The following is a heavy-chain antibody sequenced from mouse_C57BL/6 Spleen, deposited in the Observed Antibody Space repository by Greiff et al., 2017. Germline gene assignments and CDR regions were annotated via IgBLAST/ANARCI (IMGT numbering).Heavy chain of an antibody. J-gene: IGHJ1*03. V-gene: IGHV1-82*01. CDR1: GYAFSSSW. CDR3: ARLAGSACWYFDV. Sequence: QVQLKESGPELVKPGASVKISCKASGYAFSSSWMNWVKQRPGKGLEWIGRIYPGDGDTNYNGKFKGKATLTADKSSSTAYMQLSSLTSEDSAVYFCARLAGSACWYFDVWGTGTTVTVSS. D-gene: IGHD1-1*01. CDR2: IYPGDGDT.